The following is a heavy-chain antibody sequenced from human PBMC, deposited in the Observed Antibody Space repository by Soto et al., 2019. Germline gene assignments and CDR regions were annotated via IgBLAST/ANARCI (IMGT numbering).Heavy chain of an antibody. CDR1: GFTFSSYS. CDR2: ISGSGGST. D-gene: IGHD3-16*02. CDR3: ARVRSQTSFSFEY. V-gene: IGHV3-23*01. Sequence: VQLLESGGGLEQPGGSQRLSCAASGFTFSSYSMSWVGQAPGKGLEWVSLISGSGGSTFYADSVKGRFTVSRDNSKSPLFLQINRLRAEDTAIYYCARVRSQTSFSFEYWGQGKLVTVSS. J-gene: IGHJ4*02.